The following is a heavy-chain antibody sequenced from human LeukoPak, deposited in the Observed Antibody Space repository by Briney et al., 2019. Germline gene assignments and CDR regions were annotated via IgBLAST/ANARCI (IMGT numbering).Heavy chain of an antibody. CDR1: GGSFSGYY. D-gene: IGHD2-2*02. J-gene: IGHJ5*02. V-gene: IGHV4-34*01. Sequence: SETLSLTCAVYGGSFSGYYWSWIRQPPGKGLEWIGEINHSGSTNYNPSLKSRVTISVDTSKNQFSLKLSSVTAADTAVYYCARGRDGSLIVVVPAAILGFDPWGQGTLVTVSS. CDR2: INHSGST. CDR3: ARGRDGSLIVVVPAAILGFDP.